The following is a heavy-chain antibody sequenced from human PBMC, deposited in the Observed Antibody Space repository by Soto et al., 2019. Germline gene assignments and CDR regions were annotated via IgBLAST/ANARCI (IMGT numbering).Heavy chain of an antibody. CDR2: KFPLSATP. CDR1: GGAFSSYA. Sequence: SVKVSCKASGGAFSSYAINWVRQAPGQGLEWMGGKFPLSATPNHAQKFQGRVTITADEARSTAYMELSSLGSEDSAVYCCARGCSGEMARITGFDYWGQ. D-gene: IGHD3-10*02. V-gene: IGHV1-69*13. CDR3: ARGCSGEMARITGFDY. J-gene: IGHJ4*02.